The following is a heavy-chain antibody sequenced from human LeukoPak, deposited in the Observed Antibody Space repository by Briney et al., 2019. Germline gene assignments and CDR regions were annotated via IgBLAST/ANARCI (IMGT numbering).Heavy chain of an antibody. J-gene: IGHJ6*02. D-gene: IGHD6-19*01. Sequence: PGGSLRLSCAASGFSFSTYWMSWVRQAPGKGLEWVALINPDGTERYYVDSVKGRFTISRDNAKNSLDPQMDSLRAEDTAMYSCARDLAAVPGPRMDVWGQGTTVTVSS. CDR2: INPDGTER. V-gene: IGHV3-7*03. CDR1: GFSFSTYW. CDR3: ARDLAAVPGPRMDV.